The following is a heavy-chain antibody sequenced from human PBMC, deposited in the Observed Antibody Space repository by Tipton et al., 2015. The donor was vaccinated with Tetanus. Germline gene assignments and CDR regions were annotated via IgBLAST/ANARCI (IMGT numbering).Heavy chain of an antibody. J-gene: IGHJ4*02. CDR1: GGSIRGGTFY. V-gene: IGHV4-39*01. D-gene: IGHD3-3*01. CDR3: ARHQSGSFPPFDY. Sequence: TLSLTCTVSGGSIRGGTFYWGWIRQPPGKGLEWIGSIYESGDTYYIPSLKSRVTISVDTSKNQFSLNLNSMAAADPGVYYCARHQSGSFPPFDYWGQGNLVPVSS. CDR2: IYESGDT.